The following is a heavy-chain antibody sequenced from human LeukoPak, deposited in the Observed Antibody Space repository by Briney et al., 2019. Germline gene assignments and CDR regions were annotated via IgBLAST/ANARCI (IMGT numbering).Heavy chain of an antibody. CDR3: ARSLLLGTSVDY. Sequence: GWSLRLSCAASGFTFSSFSMNWVRQAPGKGGEWVSYISGSSSTIYYADSVKGRFTISRDNAKNSLYLQMNSLRDEDTAVYYCARSLLLGTSVDYWGQGTLVTVSS. V-gene: IGHV3-48*02. CDR2: ISGSSSTI. CDR1: GFTFSSFS. D-gene: IGHD3-22*01. J-gene: IGHJ4*02.